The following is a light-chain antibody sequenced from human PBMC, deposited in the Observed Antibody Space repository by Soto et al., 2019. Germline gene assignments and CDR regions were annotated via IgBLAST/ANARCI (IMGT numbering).Light chain of an antibody. CDR3: QSYNSSLSGSV. CDR2: GNS. CDR1: SSNIGTGYD. V-gene: IGLV1-40*01. Sequence: QSVLTQPPSVSGAPGQRVTISCTGSSSNIGTGYDVHWYQQHPGTTPRLLIIGNSNRPSGVPDRSSGSRSGTSAPRAVTGLQAEDEADYYCQSYNSSLSGSVFGTGTKVTV. J-gene: IGLJ1*01.